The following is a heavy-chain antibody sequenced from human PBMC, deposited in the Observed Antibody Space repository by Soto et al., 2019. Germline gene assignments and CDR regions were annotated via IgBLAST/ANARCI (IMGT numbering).Heavy chain of an antibody. J-gene: IGHJ4*02. CDR3: ARLTSYDSSGYYGY. CDR2: SSRSSSYR. Sequence: EVQLVESGGGLVKPWGSLRLSCAASGFTFSSYSMNCVRQAPGKGLEWVSSSSRSSSYRYYADSVKGRFTIYRDNAKNSLYLHMNSLRAEDTAVYYCARLTSYDSSGYYGYWGQGTLVTVSS. CDR1: GFTFSSYS. D-gene: IGHD3-22*01. V-gene: IGHV3-21*01.